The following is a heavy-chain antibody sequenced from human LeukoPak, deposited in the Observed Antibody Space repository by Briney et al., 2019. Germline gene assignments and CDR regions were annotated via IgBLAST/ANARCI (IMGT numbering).Heavy chain of an antibody. J-gene: IGHJ4*02. D-gene: IGHD3-22*01. CDR2: ITNDGGTT. CDR1: GFTFSYYV. V-gene: IGHV3-64*01. Sequence: GGSLRLSCTASGFTFSYYVMYWVRQAPGKGLEYVSDITNDGGTTYYGNSVKGRFTISRDNSKNTLYLQMGSLRADDMAVYYCARAVSSNGYYFDYWGQGTLVTVSS. CDR3: ARAVSSNGYYFDY.